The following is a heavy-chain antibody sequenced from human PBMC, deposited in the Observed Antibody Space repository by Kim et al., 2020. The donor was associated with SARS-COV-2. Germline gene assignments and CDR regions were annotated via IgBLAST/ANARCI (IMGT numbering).Heavy chain of an antibody. CDR1: GFTFSSYA. CDR2: ISGSGGST. CDR3: AKVRARLLGYYYYGMDV. V-gene: IGHV3-23*01. J-gene: IGHJ6*02. Sequence: GGSLRLSCAASGFTFSSYAMSWLRQAPGKGLEWVSAISGSGGSTYYADSVKGRFTISRDNSKNTLYLQMNSLRAEDTAVYYCAKVRARLLGYYYYGMDVWGQGTTVTVSS. D-gene: IGHD2-8*02.